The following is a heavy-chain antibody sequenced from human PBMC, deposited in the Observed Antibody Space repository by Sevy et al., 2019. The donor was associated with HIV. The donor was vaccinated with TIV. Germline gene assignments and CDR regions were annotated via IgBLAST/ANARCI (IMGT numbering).Heavy chain of an antibody. CDR1: GFTFSNYA. V-gene: IGHV3-30*04. J-gene: IGHJ4*02. D-gene: IGHD6-19*01. Sequence: GGSLRLSCAASGFTFSNYAMYWVRQAPGKGLEGVALISYNGRSKDYSDSVKGRFTISRDSSNNNLYLQMNSLRAEDTAVYYCARGSGWRTEYYFDYWGQGILVTVSS. CDR2: ISYNGRSK. CDR3: ARGSGWRTEYYFDY.